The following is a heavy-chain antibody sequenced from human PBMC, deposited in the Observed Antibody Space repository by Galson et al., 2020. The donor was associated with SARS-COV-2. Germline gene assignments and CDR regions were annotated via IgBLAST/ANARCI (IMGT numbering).Heavy chain of an antibody. D-gene: IGHD2-2*01. CDR1: GFTFSSYG. J-gene: IGHJ6*02. CDR3: ARDQIATVVVPAAYYGMDV. V-gene: IGHV3-33*01. CDR2: IWYDGSNK. Sequence: QLGESLKISCAASGFTFSSYGMHWVRQAPGKGLEWVAVIWYDGSNKYYADSVKGRFTISRDNSKNTLYLQMNSLRAEDTAVYYCARDQIATVVVPAAYYGMDVWGQGTTVTVSS.